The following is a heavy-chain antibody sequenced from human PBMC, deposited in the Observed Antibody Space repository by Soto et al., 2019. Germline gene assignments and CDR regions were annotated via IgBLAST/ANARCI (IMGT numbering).Heavy chain of an antibody. CDR2: IIPIFGTA. CDR3: ARDPPAITGTTVYYYGMDV. D-gene: IGHD1-20*01. Sequence: QVQLVQSGAEVKKPGSSVKVSCKASGGTFSSYAISWVRQAPGQGLEWMGGIIPIFGTANYAQKFQGSVTITAYESTSTAYRAISSLRSEDTAVYYCARDPPAITGTTVYYYGMDVWVQGTTVT. J-gene: IGHJ6*02. CDR1: GGTFSSYA. V-gene: IGHV1-69*01.